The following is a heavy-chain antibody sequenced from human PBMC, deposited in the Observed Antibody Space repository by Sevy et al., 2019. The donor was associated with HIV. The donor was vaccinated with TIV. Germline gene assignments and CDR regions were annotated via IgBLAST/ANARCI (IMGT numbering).Heavy chain of an antibody. J-gene: IGHJ4*02. V-gene: IGHV3-7*01. Sequence: GGSLRLSCAASGFTFSSYWMSWVRQAPGKGLEWVANIKQDGSEKYYVDSVKGRFTISRDNAKNSLYLQMNSLRAEDTAMYYCAREGVGDTAMAVDYWGQGTLVTVSS. CDR3: AREGVGDTAMAVDY. D-gene: IGHD5-18*01. CDR1: GFTFSSYW. CDR2: IKQDGSEK.